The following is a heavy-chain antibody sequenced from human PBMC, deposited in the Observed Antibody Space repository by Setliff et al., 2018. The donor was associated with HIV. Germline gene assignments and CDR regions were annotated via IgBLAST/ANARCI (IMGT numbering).Heavy chain of an antibody. Sequence: ASATLSLTCTVSDGSISSFYWSWIRQPPGKGLEWIGYIYYSGIANYSPSLKSRVTLLVDTSKNQFSLRLSSATAADTAVYFCARGDYDSGGYYFDKWGQGALVTVS. CDR3: ARGDYDSGGYYFDK. J-gene: IGHJ4*02. CDR2: IYYSGIA. D-gene: IGHD3-22*01. CDR1: DGSISSFY. V-gene: IGHV4-59*13.